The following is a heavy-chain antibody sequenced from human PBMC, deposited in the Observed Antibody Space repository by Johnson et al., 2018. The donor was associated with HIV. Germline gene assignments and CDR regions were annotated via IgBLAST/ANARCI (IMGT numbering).Heavy chain of an antibody. CDR1: GFTVSSNY. J-gene: IGHJ3*02. V-gene: IGHV3-9*01. D-gene: IGHD6-6*01. CDR3: AKAVAARPQGNDGAFDI. CDR2: ISWNSANI. Sequence: QLVESGGGLVQPGGSLRLSCAASGFTVSSNYMSWVRQAPGKGLEWVSGISWNSANIGHADSVKGRFTISRDNAKSSLYLQMDSLRAEDTALYYCAKAVAARPQGNDGAFDIWGQGTMVTVSS.